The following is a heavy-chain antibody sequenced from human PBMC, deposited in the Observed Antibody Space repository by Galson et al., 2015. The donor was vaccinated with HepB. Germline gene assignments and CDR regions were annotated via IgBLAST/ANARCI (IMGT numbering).Heavy chain of an antibody. J-gene: IGHJ6*02. CDR3: AQDLTYYYGSGSYFVGMDA. CDR1: GFTFEDSA. Sequence: SLRLSCAASGFTFEDSAMHWVRQVPGKGLEWVSGISWKSDFTGYADSVRGRFTISRDNAKYSLYLQMNSLRTEDTALYYCAQDLTYYYGSGSYFVGMDAWGQGTTVTVS. D-gene: IGHD3-10*01. V-gene: IGHV3-9*01. CDR2: ISWKSDFT.